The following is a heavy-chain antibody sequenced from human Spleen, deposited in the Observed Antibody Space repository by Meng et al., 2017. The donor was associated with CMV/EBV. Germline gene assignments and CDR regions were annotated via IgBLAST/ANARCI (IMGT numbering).Heavy chain of an antibody. CDR2: IYLGDSDT. CDR3: ARRYGSGSHNWFDP. D-gene: IGHD3-10*01. Sequence: SGYSFNSYWIGWVRQMPGKGLEWMGIIYLGDSDTRYSPSFQGQVTISVDKSISTAYLQWSSLKASDTAMYYCARRYGSGSHNWFDPWGQGTLVTVSS. V-gene: IGHV5-51*01. J-gene: IGHJ5*02. CDR1: GYSFNSYW.